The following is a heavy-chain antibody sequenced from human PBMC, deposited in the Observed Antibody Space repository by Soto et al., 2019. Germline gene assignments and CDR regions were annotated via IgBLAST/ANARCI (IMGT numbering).Heavy chain of an antibody. CDR2: ISASGANT. CDR1: GFTFSDYA. D-gene: IGHD2-8*02. Sequence: EVQLLGSGGGLIQPGGSLRLSCAASGFTFSDYAMSWVRQAPGKGLEWISTISASGANTFYTNSVKGRFTISRDKSENTLYLQMNSLRDDDTAVFYCAKRLSICAGGNCFATFDLWGQGTMVTVSS. J-gene: IGHJ3*01. CDR3: AKRLSICAGGNCFATFDL. V-gene: IGHV3-23*01.